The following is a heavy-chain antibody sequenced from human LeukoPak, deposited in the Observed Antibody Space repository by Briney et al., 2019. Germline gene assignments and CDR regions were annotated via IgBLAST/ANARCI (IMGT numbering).Heavy chain of an antibody. V-gene: IGHV3-30*02. D-gene: IGHD1-1*01. CDR1: GFIFTDYG. Sequence: PGGSLRLSCAASGFIFTDYGMHWVRQAPGKGLEWLTFIRYDGSDKYYADSVKGRFTISRDNSKNTLYLQMNSLTSEDTAVYYCAKEGTASEPTDFDHWGQGILVTVSS. CDR3: AKEGTASEPTDFDH. J-gene: IGHJ4*02. CDR2: IRYDGSDK.